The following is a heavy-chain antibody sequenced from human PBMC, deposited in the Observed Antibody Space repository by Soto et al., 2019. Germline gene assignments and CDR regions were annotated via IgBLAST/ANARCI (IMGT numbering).Heavy chain of an antibody. CDR2: IDKGGST. D-gene: IGHD3-22*01. CDR3: VRHVPMIVAVVNFLFDS. CDR1: GGSISSTNYY. J-gene: IGHJ4*02. V-gene: IGHV4-39*01. Sequence: QLQLQESGPGLVKPSETLSLTCTVSGGSISSTNYYWGWIRQSPGKGLEWIGSIDKGGSTYYNPSLKSRVTISVDTSKNQFSLRLNSVTAADTAVYYCVRHVPMIVAVVNFLFDSWGQGTLVTVSS.